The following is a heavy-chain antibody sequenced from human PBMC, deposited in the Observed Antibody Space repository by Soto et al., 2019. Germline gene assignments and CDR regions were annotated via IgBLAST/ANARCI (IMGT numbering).Heavy chain of an antibody. CDR1: GFTFSSYA. J-gene: IGHJ6*02. CDR2: ISGSGGST. CDR3: AKELSPTYYYYYGMDV. V-gene: IGHV3-23*01. Sequence: PGGSLRLSCAASGFTFSSYAMSWVRQAPGKGLEWVSAISGSGGSTYYADSVKGRFTISRDNSKNTLYLQMNSLRAEDTAVYYCAKELSPTYYYYYGMDVWGQGTTVTVSS.